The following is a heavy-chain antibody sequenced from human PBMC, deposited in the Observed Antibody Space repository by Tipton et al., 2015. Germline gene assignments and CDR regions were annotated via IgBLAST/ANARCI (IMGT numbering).Heavy chain of an antibody. CDR2: INHSGST. Sequence: TLSLTCAVYGGSFTGYYWSWIRQSPGKGLEWIGEINHSGSTNYNPSLKSRVTISVDTSKNQFSLKLSSVTAADTAVYYCAKGHATRDYFDYWGQGTLVTVSS. CDR3: AKGHATRDYFDY. J-gene: IGHJ4*02. V-gene: IGHV4-34*01. CDR1: GGSFTGYY. D-gene: IGHD1-1*01.